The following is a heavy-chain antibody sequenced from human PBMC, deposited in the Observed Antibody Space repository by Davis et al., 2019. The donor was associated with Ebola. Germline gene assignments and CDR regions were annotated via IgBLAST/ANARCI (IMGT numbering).Heavy chain of an antibody. CDR1: GYNFASYW. CDR2: IYPDESRT. J-gene: IGHJ3*02. D-gene: IGHD6-13*01. V-gene: IGHV5-51*01. CDR3: LRQAYSSTWLI. Sequence: GESLKISCKGSGYNFASYWIGWVRQMPGKGLEWMGIIYPDESRTRYTPSFQGQVTISVDKSISTAYLQWSSLKASDTATYYCLRQAYSSTWLIWGQGTMVTVSS.